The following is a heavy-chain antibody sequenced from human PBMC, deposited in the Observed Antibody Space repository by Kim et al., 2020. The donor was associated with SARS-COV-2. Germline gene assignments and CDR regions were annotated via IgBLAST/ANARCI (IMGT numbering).Heavy chain of an antibody. CDR1: GGSFSGYY. CDR2: INHSGST. Sequence: SETLSLTCAVYGGSFSGYYWSWIRQPPGKGLEWIGEINHSGSTNYNPSLKSRVTISVDTSKNQFSLKLSSVTAADTAVYYCARVPSSGWYRVDIWGQGT. V-gene: IGHV4-34*01. D-gene: IGHD6-19*01. J-gene: IGHJ3*02. CDR3: ARVPSSGWYRVDI.